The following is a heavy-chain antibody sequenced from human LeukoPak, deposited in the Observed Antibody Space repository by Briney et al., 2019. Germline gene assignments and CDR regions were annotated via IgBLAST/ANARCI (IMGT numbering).Heavy chain of an antibody. CDR3: ARDLNYYYGMGV. CDR1: GFTVSSNY. J-gene: IGHJ6*02. CDR2: IYSGGST. Sequence: GGSLRLSCAASGFTVSSNYMSWVRQAPGKGLEWVSVIYSGGSTYYADSVKGRFTISRDNSKNTLYLQMNSLRAEDTAVYYCARDLNYYYGMGVWGQGTTVTVSS. V-gene: IGHV3-53*01.